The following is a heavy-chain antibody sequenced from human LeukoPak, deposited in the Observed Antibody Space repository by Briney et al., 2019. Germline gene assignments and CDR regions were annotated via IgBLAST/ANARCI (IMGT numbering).Heavy chain of an antibody. CDR3: AKGGGYEAQYYYYYLDV. CDR1: GFIFSTYW. V-gene: IGHV3-74*01. Sequence: GGSLRLSCAASGFIFSTYWMHWVRQAPGKGLVWVSRINSDGSSTSYADSVKGRFTISRDNAKNTLYLQMNSLRAEDTAVYYCAKGGGYEAQYYYYYLDVWGKGTTVTISS. J-gene: IGHJ6*03. D-gene: IGHD5-12*01. CDR2: INSDGSST.